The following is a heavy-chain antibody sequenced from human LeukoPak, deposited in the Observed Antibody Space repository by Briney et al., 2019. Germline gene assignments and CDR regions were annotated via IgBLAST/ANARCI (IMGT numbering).Heavy chain of an antibody. CDR3: AKDHAIKAPCLPDY. CDR2: ISYDGSNK. J-gene: IGHJ4*02. D-gene: IGHD2-8*01. V-gene: IGHV3-30*18. Sequence: PGGSLRLSCAASGFTFSSYGMHWVRQAPGKGLGWVAVISYDGSNKYYADSVKGRFTISRDNSKNTLYLQMNSLRAEDTAVYYCAKDHAIKAPCLPDYWGQGTLVTVSS. CDR1: GFTFSSYG.